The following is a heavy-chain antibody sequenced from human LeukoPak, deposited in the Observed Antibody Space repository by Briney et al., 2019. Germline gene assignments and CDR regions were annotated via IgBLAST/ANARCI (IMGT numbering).Heavy chain of an antibody. V-gene: IGHV3-23*01. CDR1: GFTFSSYA. Sequence: PGGSLRLSCAASGFTFSSYAMSWVRQARGKGLEWVSTITKNSGVSTYYAASVKGRFTISRDNSKNTLYVQMNSLRAEDTALYYCAVTGQFDYWGEGTLVSVSS. J-gene: IGHJ4*02. CDR2: ITKNSGVST. CDR3: AVTGQFDY.